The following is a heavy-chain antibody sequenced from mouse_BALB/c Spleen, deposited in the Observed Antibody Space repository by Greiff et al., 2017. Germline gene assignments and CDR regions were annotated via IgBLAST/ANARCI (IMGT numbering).Heavy chain of an antibody. V-gene: IGHV5-6-2*01. J-gene: IGHJ4*01. Sequence: EVKLVESGGGLVKLGGSLKLSCAASGFTFSSYYMSWVRQTPEKRLELVAAINSNGGSTYYPDTVKGRFTISRDNAKNTLYLQMSSLKSEDTALYYCTRDGIITTVDYYAMDYWGQGTSVTVSS. D-gene: IGHD1-1*01. CDR1: GFTFSSYY. CDR2: INSNGGST. CDR3: TRDGIITTVDYYAMDY.